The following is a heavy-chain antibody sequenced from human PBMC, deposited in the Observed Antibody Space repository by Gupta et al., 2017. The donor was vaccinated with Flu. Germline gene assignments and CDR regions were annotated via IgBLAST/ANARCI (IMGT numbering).Heavy chain of an antibody. J-gene: IGHJ4*02. D-gene: IGHD7-27*01. CDR2: INEDGRIT. Sequence: SHYWMHWVRQVPGNGLVWVSRINEDGRITDYADSVKGRFTISRDNAKNTLYLQMNTLRAEDTAIYYCAKDFTGDKDSWGQGTLVTVSS. V-gene: IGHV3-74*01. CDR1: SHYW. CDR3: AKDFTGDKDS.